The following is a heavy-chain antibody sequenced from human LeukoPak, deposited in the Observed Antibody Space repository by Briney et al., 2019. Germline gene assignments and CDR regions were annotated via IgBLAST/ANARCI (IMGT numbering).Heavy chain of an antibody. V-gene: IGHV4-34*01. CDR2: INHSGST. J-gene: IGHJ4*02. D-gene: IGHD4-23*01. CDR1: GGSLSGYY. CDR3: ARSDYGGNSAADY. Sequence: PSETLSLTCAVYGGSLSGYYWSWIRQPPGKGLEWIGEINHSGSTNYNPSLKSRVTISVDTSKNQFSLKLSSVTAADTAVYYCARSDYGGNSAADYWGQGTLVTVSS.